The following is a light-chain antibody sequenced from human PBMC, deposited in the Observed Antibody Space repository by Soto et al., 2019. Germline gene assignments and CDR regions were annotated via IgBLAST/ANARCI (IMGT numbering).Light chain of an antibody. Sequence: EIVMTQSPATLSVSPGERATLSCRASQSVSSNLAWYQQTPGQAPRLLIYGASTRDTGIPARFSGSGSGTDFTLTISSLQSEDFAVYYCQQYNSWPPWTFGQGTKVEIK. CDR1: QSVSSN. CDR3: QQYNSWPPWT. J-gene: IGKJ1*01. CDR2: GAS. V-gene: IGKV3-15*01.